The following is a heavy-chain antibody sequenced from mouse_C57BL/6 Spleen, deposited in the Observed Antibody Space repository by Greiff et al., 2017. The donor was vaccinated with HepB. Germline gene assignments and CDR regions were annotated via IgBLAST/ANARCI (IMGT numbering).Heavy chain of an antibody. D-gene: IGHD2-2*01. CDR1: GYSFTNYL. J-gene: IGHJ2*01. CDR2: INPGSGGT. V-gene: IGHV1-54*01. CDR3: ASYGYDEGGRRYFDY. Sequence: VQLQQSGAELVRPGTSVKVSCKASGYSFTNYLIEWVQQRPGQGLEWIGVINPGSGGTNYNEKFKGKATLTADKSSSTAYMQLSSLTSEDSAVYFCASYGYDEGGRRYFDYWGQGTTLTVSS.